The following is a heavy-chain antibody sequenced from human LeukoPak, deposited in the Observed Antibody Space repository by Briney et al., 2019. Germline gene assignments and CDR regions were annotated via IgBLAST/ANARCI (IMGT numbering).Heavy chain of an antibody. CDR1: GGSISSRSYY. Sequence: PSETLSLTCTVSGGSISSRSYYWRWIRQPPGKGLECIGYIDYSGNTWCNPSLQSRLTMSVDTPKNQFSLMLRSVTAADTAVYYCVRRMVRGVRSFDLWGQGTLVTVSS. CDR3: VRRMVRGVRSFDL. CDR2: IDYSGNT. D-gene: IGHD3-10*01. V-gene: IGHV4-30-4*08. J-gene: IGHJ4*02.